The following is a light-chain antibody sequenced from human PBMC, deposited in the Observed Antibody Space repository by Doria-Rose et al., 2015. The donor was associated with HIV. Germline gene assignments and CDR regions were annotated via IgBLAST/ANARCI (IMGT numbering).Light chain of an antibody. CDR1: QSFSSTN. Sequence: EIVLTQSPGTLSLSPGERATLSCMASQSFSSTNLAWYQQKPGQAPSLLIYDGSTRATGIPDRFSASGSGTDFTLTINRLEPEDFALYYCHQYGTSWTFGQGTKVEI. CDR3: HQYGTSWT. CDR2: DGS. V-gene: IGKV3-20*01. J-gene: IGKJ1*01.